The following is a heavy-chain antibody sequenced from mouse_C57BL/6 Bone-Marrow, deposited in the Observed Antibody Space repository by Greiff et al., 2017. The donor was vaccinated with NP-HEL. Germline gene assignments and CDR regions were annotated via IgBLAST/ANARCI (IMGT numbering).Heavy chain of an antibody. CDR3: ARGTAQATLFDY. Sequence: VKLVESGPELVKPGASVKISCKASGYAFSSSWMNWVKQRPGKGLEWIGRIYPGDGDTNYNGKFKGKATLTADKSSSTAYMQLSSLTSEDSAVYFCARGTAQATLFDYWGQGTTLTVSS. V-gene: IGHV1-82*01. CDR1: GYAFSSSW. D-gene: IGHD3-2*02. J-gene: IGHJ2*01. CDR2: IYPGDGDT.